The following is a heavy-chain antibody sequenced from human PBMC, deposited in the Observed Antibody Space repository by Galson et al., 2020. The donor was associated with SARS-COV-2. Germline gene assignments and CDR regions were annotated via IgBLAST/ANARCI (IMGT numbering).Heavy chain of an antibody. D-gene: IGHD3-9*01. V-gene: IGHV2-70*01. CDR3: ARIRYDILTCYHYGRYV. J-gene: IGHJ6*02. CDR2: IDWDDDK. CDR1: GFSLSTSGMC. Sequence: SGPTLVKPTQTLTLTCTFSGFSLSTSGMCVSWIRQPPGKALEWLALIDWDDDKYYSTSLKTRLTISKDTSKNQVDLTMTNMDPVDTATYYCARIRYDILTCYHYGRYVWGQGTWVTVAS.